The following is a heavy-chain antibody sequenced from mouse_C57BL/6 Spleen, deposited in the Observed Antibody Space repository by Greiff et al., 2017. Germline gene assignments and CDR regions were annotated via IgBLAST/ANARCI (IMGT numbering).Heavy chain of an antibody. CDR1: GYSFTGYF. CDR3: TRNYYRNDDCFDY. Sequence: VQLQQSGPELVKPGASVKISCKASGYSFTGYFMNWVKQSHGKSLEWIGRINPYNGDTFYNQKLKGKATLTVDKSYRTAHMELLSLTSEDFTVYYCTRNYYRNDDCFDYWGQGTTLTVSA. CDR2: INPYNGDT. V-gene: IGHV1-37*01. J-gene: IGHJ2*01. D-gene: IGHD2-14*01.